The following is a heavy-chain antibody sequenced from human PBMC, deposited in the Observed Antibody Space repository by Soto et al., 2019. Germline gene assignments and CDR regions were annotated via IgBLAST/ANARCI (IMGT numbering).Heavy chain of an antibody. CDR3: AHGSCSSADCYPNPYLDY. J-gene: IGHJ4*02. D-gene: IGHD2-2*01. CDR1: GFSLSTTAEG. V-gene: IGHV2-5*02. Sequence: QITLKESGPTLVKPTQTLTLTCTFSGFSLSTTAEGVGWIRQPPGKALAWLALNYWDDDERYSPSLKSRLTITKDTSKNQVVLTMTNVDPVDTATYYCAHGSCSSADCYPNPYLDYWGQGILVTVSS. CDR2: NYWDDDE.